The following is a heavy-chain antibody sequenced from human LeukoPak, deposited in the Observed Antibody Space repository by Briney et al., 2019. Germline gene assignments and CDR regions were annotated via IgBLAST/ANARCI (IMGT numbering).Heavy chain of an antibody. CDR2: ISLAGQT. Sequence: SETLSLTCGVSGGSISGTNWWSWVRQPPRQGLEWIGEISLAGQTNYNPSLNGRVTMSLDKSSNQLSLHLTSVTAADTATYYCSRESGPFCPFGYWGQGTLVIVSS. CDR3: SRESGPFCPFGY. V-gene: IGHV4/OR15-8*02. CDR1: GGSISGTNW. J-gene: IGHJ4*02. D-gene: IGHD1-26*01.